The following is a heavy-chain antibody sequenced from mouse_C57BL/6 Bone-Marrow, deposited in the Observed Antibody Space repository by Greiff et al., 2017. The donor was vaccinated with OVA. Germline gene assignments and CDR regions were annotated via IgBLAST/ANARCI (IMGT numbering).Heavy chain of an antibody. D-gene: IGHD2-3*01. CDR1: GFTFSDYG. Sequence: EVKLMESGGGLVKPGGSLKLSCAASGFTFSDYGMHWVRQAPEKGLEWVAYISSGSSTIYYADTVKGRFTISRDNAKNPLFLQMTSLRSEDTAMYYCANARDGYSAWFAYWCPGTLVTVSA. CDR3: ANARDGYSAWFAY. CDR2: ISSGSSTI. V-gene: IGHV5-17*01. J-gene: IGHJ3*01.